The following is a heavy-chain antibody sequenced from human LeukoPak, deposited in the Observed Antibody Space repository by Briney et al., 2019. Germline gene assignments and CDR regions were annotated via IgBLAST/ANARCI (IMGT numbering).Heavy chain of an antibody. CDR1: GFTFSSYR. CDR3: ARDGSYATEYFQH. Sequence: GGSLRLSCAASGFTFSSYRMSWVRQAPGKGLEWVANIKQDGSEKYYVDSVKGRFTISRDNAKNSLYLQMNSLRAEDTAVYYCARDGSYATEYFQHWGQGTLVTVSS. V-gene: IGHV3-7*01. D-gene: IGHD1-26*01. CDR2: IKQDGSEK. J-gene: IGHJ1*01.